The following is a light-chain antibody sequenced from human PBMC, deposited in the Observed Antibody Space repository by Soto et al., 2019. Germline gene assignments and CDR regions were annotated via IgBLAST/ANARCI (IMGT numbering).Light chain of an antibody. CDR3: QQRGNWPWT. J-gene: IGKJ1*01. Sequence: EIVLTQSPATLSLSPGEGATLSCRASQSVSSYLAWYQQKPGQAPRLLIYDASTRATGIPARFSGSGSGTDFTLTISSLEPEDFAVYYCQQRGNWPWTFGQGTKVEIK. CDR1: QSVSSY. V-gene: IGKV3-11*01. CDR2: DAS.